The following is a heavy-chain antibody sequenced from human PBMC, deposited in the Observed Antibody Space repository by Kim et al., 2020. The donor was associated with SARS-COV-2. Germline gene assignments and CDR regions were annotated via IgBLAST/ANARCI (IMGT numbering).Heavy chain of an antibody. V-gene: IGHV3-64D*06. CDR3: VKGGLGIISVFDY. J-gene: IGHJ4*02. Sequence: YADSVKGRFTISRDNSKNTLYLQMSSLRAEDTAVYYCVKGGLGIISVFDYWGQGTLVTVSS. D-gene: IGHD7-27*01.